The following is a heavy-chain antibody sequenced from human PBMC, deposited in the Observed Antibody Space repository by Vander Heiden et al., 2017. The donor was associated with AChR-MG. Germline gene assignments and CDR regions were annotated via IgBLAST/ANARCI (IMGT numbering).Heavy chain of an antibody. CDR2: IYYSGST. Sequence: QLQLQESGPGLVKASETLSLTCTVSGGSISRSSSYWGWIRQPPGKGLDWIGSIYYSGSTYYNPSLKSRVTISVDTSKNEFSLKLSSMTAADTAVYYCARPLPGYCGGGSCPFDYWGQGTLVTGSS. J-gene: IGHJ4*02. D-gene: IGHD2-15*01. CDR1: GGSISRSSSY. CDR3: ARPLPGYCGGGSCPFDY. V-gene: IGHV4-39*01.